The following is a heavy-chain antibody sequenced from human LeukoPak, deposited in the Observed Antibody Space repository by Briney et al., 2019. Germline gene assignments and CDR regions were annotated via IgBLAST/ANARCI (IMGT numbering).Heavy chain of an antibody. Sequence: SETLPLTCAVYGGSFSGYYWSWIRQPPGKGLEWIGEINHSGSTNYNPSLKSRVTISVDTSKNQFSLKLSSVTAADTAVYYCARGRDYVWGSYRLFDYWGQGTLVTVSS. J-gene: IGHJ4*02. CDR2: INHSGST. D-gene: IGHD3-16*02. CDR3: ARGRDYVWGSYRLFDY. V-gene: IGHV4-34*01. CDR1: GGSFSGYY.